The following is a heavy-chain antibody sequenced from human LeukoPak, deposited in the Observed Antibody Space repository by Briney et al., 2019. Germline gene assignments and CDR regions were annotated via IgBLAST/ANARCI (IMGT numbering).Heavy chain of an antibody. V-gene: IGHV4-59*08. CDR1: GGSISSYY. CDR2: IYYSGST. CDR3: ARQRFLEWYFDY. J-gene: IGHJ4*02. Sequence: SETLSLTCTVSGGSISSYYWSWIRQSPGKGLEWIGYIYYSGSTNYNPSLKSRVTISVDTSKNQFSLKLSSVTAADTAVYYCARQRFLEWYFDYWGQGILVTVSS. D-gene: IGHD3-3*01.